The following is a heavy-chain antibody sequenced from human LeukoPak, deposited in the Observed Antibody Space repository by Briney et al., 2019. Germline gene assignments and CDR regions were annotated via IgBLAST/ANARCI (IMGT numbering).Heavy chain of an antibody. V-gene: IGHV1-2*02. D-gene: IGHD2-2*01. CDR2: INPNSGGT. CDR3: AREGTLSGTMYYFDY. CDR1: GYTFTGYY. Sequence: ASVKVSCKASGYTFTGYYMHWVRQAPGQGLEWMGWINPNSGGTNYAQKFQGRVTMTRDTSISTAYMELSRLRSDGTAVYYCAREGTLSGTMYYFDYWGQGTLVTVSS. J-gene: IGHJ4*02.